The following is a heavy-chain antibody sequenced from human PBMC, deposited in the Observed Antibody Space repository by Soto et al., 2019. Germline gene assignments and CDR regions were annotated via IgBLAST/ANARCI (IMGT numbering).Heavy chain of an antibody. CDR1: GFTFSSYW. Sequence: GGSLRLSCAASGFTFSSYWMSWVRQAPGKGLEWVANIKQDGSEKYYVDSVKGRFTISRDNAKNSLYLQMNSLRAEDTAVYYCARVGIVATITYYYGMDVWGQGTTVTVAS. V-gene: IGHV3-7*03. D-gene: IGHD5-12*01. J-gene: IGHJ6*02. CDR2: IKQDGSEK. CDR3: ARVGIVATITYYYGMDV.